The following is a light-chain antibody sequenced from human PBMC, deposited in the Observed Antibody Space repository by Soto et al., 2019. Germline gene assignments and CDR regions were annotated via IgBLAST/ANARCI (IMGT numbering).Light chain of an antibody. V-gene: IGLV1-51*01. CDR3: GTWDSSLRAWV. J-gene: IGLJ2*01. CDR2: DNI. CDR1: SSNIGNNL. Sequence: QSVLTQPPSVSAAPGQRVTISCSGSSSNIGNNLVSWYQQVPGTAPKLLIYDNIKRPLGIPDRFSGSRSGTSATLGITGLQTGDEADYYCGTWDSSLRAWVFGGGTKVTVL.